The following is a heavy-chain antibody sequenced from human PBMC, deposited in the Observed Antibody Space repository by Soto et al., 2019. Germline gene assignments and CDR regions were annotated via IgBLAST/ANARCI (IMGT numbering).Heavy chain of an antibody. CDR3: ARGPTEYCSGGSCYRDGAFDI. V-gene: IGHV3-13*01. CDR1: GFTFSSYD. J-gene: IGHJ3*02. Sequence: EVQLVESGGGLVQPGGSLRLSCAASGFTFSSYDMHWVRQATGKGLEWVSAIGTAGDTYNPGSVKGRFTISRENAKNSLYLQMNSLRAGDTAVYYCARGPTEYCSGGSCYRDGAFDIWGQGTMVTVSS. D-gene: IGHD2-15*01. CDR2: IGTAGDT.